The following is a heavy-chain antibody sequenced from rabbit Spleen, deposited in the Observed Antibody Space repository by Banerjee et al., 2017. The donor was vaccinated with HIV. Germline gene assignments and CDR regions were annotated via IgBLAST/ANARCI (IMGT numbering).Heavy chain of an antibody. CDR1: GFSFSSSYW. Sequence: QEQLEESGGDLVKPEGSLTLTCTASGFSFSSSYWICWVRQAPGKGLEWIACIYADSSTFTYCASWAKGRFTISKISSTTVTLQMASLAAADAATYFCARGSAAMTMVITGFYLNLWGPGTLVTVS. CDR2: IYADSSTFT. J-gene: IGHJ4*01. V-gene: IGHV1S45*01. D-gene: IGHD2-1*01. CDR3: ARGSAAMTMVITGFYLNL.